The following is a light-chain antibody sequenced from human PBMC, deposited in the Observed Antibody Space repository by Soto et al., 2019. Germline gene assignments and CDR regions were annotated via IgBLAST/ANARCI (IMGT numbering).Light chain of an antibody. Sequence: ETVMTQFPATLSVSPGERATLSCRASQYVSTNLAWYQQQPGQPPRLLIYDISNRATGISARFSGSGSETEFALTITSLQSEDFAVYYCQQYDTWPLTFGGGTKVEIK. J-gene: IGKJ4*01. CDR2: DIS. V-gene: IGKV3D-15*01. CDR3: QQYDTWPLT. CDR1: QYVSTN.